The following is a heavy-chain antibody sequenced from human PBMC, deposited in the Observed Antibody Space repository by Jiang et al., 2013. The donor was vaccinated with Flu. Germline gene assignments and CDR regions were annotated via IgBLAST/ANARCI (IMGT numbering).Heavy chain of an antibody. Sequence: GAEVKKPGASVKVSCKASGYTFTSYGISWVRQAPGQGLEWMGWISAYNGNTNYAQKLQGRVTMTTDTSTSTAYMELRSLRSEDTAVYYCARDPDSDTAMGGIMIVVSDWGQGTLVTVSS. J-gene: IGHJ4*02. D-gene: IGHD5-18*01. CDR3: ARDPDSDTAMGGIMIVVSD. CDR1: GYTFTSYG. CDR2: ISAYNGNT. V-gene: IGHV1-18*01.